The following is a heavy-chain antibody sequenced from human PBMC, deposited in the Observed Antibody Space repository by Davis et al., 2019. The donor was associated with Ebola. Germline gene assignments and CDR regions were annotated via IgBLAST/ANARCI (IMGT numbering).Heavy chain of an antibody. J-gene: IGHJ4*02. D-gene: IGHD4-11*01. CDR1: GFTFSDYY. CDR3: ARRPDYYSNSY. V-gene: IGHV3-66*04. Sequence: PGGSLRLSCAASGFTFSDYYMTWVRQAPGKGLEWVSVIYSGGSTYYADSVKGRFTISRVNSKNTLYLQMNSLRAEDTAVYYCARRPDYYSNSYWGQGILVSVSS. CDR2: IYSGGST.